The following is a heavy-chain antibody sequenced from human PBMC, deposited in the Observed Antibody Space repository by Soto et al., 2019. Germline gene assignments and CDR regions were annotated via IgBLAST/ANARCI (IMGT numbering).Heavy chain of an antibody. D-gene: IGHD1-26*01. J-gene: IGHJ3*01. V-gene: IGHV3-30*04. CDR1: RFTFSSYA. CDR2: ISPDGSDT. Sequence: GGSLRLSCAGSRFTFSSYAMHWVRQAPGKGLEWVSVISPDGSDTFYAESVKGRFTISRDNSKNTMYVQMNSLRPEDTAIYYCARDGGSPGNYYSASDLWRQRTMVTVSS. CDR3: ARDGGSPGNYYSASDL.